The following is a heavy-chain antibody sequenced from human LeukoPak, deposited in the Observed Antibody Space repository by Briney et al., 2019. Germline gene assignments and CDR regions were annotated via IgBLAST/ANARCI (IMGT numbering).Heavy chain of an antibody. Sequence: ASVKVSCKASGYTFTGYYMHWVRQAPGQGLEWMGWINPNSGGTNYAQKFQGWVTMTRDTSISTVYMELSSLRSEDTAVYYCASGLYYEDYWGQGTLVTVSS. J-gene: IGHJ4*02. V-gene: IGHV1-2*04. CDR2: INPNSGGT. CDR3: ASGLYYEDY. D-gene: IGHD3-3*01. CDR1: GYTFTGYY.